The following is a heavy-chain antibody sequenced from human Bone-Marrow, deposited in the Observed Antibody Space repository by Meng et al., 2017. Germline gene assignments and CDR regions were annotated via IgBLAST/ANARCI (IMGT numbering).Heavy chain of an antibody. CDR1: VGSISSGDYY. CDR2: IYYSGST. CDR3: AGRLEAHCSSTSCYVGGPYWYFDL. Sequence: QVQLQESGPGLVKPSQTLSLTCTVSVGSISSGDYYWSWIRQPPGKGLEWIGYIYYSGSTYYNPSLKSRVTISVDTSKNQFSLKLSSVTAADTAVYYCAGRLEAHCSSTSCYVGGPYWYFDLWGRGTLVTVSS. J-gene: IGHJ2*01. D-gene: IGHD2-2*01. V-gene: IGHV4-30-4*01.